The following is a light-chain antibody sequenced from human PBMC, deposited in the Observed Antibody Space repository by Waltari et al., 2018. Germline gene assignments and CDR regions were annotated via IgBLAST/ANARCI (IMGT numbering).Light chain of an antibody. J-gene: IGKJ1*01. CDR3: QHYANSLWT. CDR1: QSISISY. Sequence: IVLTQSPGTLSLSPGERATLSCRASQSISISYLGWYQQNLVQAPRLLLHGASNRATGIPDRFSASWSGTDFTLTISRLEPEDFAVYYCQHYANSLWTFGQGTKVEIK. CDR2: GAS. V-gene: IGKV3-20*01.